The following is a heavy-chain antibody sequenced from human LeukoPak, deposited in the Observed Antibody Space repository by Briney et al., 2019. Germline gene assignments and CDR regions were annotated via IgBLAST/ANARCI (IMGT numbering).Heavy chain of an antibody. Sequence: ASVKVSCKASGYTFTSYAMHWVRLAPGQRLEWMGWSNAGNGNTKYSQEFQGRVTITRDTSASTAYMELSSLRSEDMAVYYCARAYNYYDSSGYYLGYYFDYWGQGTLVTVSS. V-gene: IGHV1-3*02. CDR1: GYTFTSYA. D-gene: IGHD3-22*01. CDR2: SNAGNGNT. J-gene: IGHJ4*02. CDR3: ARAYNYYDSSGYYLGYYFDY.